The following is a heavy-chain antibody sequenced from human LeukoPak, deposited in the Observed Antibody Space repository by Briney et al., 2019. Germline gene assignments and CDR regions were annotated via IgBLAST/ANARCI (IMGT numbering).Heavy chain of an antibody. CDR3: ARDREQQLVRFYNAFDI. D-gene: IGHD6-13*01. Sequence: ASETLSLTCTVSGGSINNNIHYWGWIRQPPGKGLEWIGTIFYSGQTYYNPSLKSRVTTSVDTSKNQFSLKLRSVTAADTAVYYCARDREQQLVRFYNAFDIWGQGTMVTVSS. V-gene: IGHV4-39*07. CDR2: IFYSGQT. J-gene: IGHJ3*02. CDR1: GGSINNNIHY.